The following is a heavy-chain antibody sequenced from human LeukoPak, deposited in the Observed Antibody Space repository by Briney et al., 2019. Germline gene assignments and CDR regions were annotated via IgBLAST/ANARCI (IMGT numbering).Heavy chain of an antibody. J-gene: IGHJ4*02. CDR3: ARHRIYFGSGTEGYDY. CDR1: GYSSNNYW. D-gene: IGHD3-10*01. CDR2: IYPGDSDT. V-gene: IGHV5-51*01. Sequence: GESLKISCKGSGYSSNNYWIAWVRQMPGKGLEWMGIIYPGDSDTRYSPSFQGQVTISADKSINTAYLQWSSLKASDTAMYYCARHRIYFGSGTEGYDYWGQGTLVTVSS.